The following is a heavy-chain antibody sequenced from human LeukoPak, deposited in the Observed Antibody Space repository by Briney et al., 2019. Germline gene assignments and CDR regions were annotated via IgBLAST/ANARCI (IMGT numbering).Heavy chain of an antibody. CDR2: ISRSSDII. J-gene: IGHJ4*02. CDR1: GFTFSSYS. V-gene: IGHV3-48*04. Sequence: PGGSLRLSCAASGFTFSSYSMNWVRQAPGKGLEWVSYISRSSDIIYYADSVKGRFTISRDNAKNSLYLQMNSLRAEDTAVYYCAKGGHYDGSGYSTTTTYFDYWGQGTLVTVSS. D-gene: IGHD3-22*01. CDR3: AKGGHYDGSGYSTTTTYFDY.